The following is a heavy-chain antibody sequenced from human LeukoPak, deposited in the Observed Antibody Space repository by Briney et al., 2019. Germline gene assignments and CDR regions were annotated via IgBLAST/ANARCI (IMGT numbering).Heavy chain of an antibody. CDR2: IKGDGSST. Sequence: GGSLRLSCATSGFTLRYYWMHWVRQVPGKGLVWVSRIKGDGSSTRIADSVKGRFTISRDNAKNTLYLQMNSLRAEDTAVYYCAKDPYYYGSGSPLYFDYWGQGTLVTVSS. J-gene: IGHJ4*02. CDR1: GFTLRYYW. CDR3: AKDPYYYGSGSPLYFDY. V-gene: IGHV3-74*01. D-gene: IGHD3-10*01.